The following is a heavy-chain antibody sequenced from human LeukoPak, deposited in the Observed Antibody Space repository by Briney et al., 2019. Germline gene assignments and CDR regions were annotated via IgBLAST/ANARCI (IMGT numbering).Heavy chain of an antibody. Sequence: GESLKISCKGSGYSFTSYWIGWVRQMPGKGLEWMGIIYPGDSDIRYSPSFQGQVTISADKSISTAYLQWSSLKASDTAMYYCARHSGHYYDSSGYYYVLDYWGQGTLVTVSS. CDR2: IYPGDSDI. CDR1: GYSFTSYW. CDR3: ARHSGHYYDSSGYYYVLDY. V-gene: IGHV5-51*01. D-gene: IGHD3-22*01. J-gene: IGHJ4*02.